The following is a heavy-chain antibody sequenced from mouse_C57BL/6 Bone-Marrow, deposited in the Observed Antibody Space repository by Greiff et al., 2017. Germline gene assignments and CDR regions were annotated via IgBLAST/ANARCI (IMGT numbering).Heavy chain of an antibody. V-gene: IGHV1-22*01. Sequence: EVKLVESGPELVKPGASVKMSCKASGYTFTDYNMHWVKQSPGKSLEWIGYINPNNGGTSYNQKFKGKATLTVNKSSSTAYMELRSLTSEDSAVYYCANDLLWLRRYYYAMDYWGQGTSVTVSS. J-gene: IGHJ4*01. D-gene: IGHD2-2*01. CDR3: ANDLLWLRRYYYAMDY. CDR1: GYTFTDYN. CDR2: INPNNGGT.